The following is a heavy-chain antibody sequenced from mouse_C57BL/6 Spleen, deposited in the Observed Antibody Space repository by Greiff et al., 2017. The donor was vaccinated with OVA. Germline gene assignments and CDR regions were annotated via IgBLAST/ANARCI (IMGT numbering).Heavy chain of an antibody. J-gene: IGHJ1*03. CDR1: GYTFTDYN. CDR2: INPNNGGT. D-gene: IGHD2-4*01. Sequence: EVMLVESGPELVKPGASVKIPCKASGYTFTDYNMDWVKQSHGKSLEWIGDINPNNGGTIYNQKFKGKATLTVDESSSTAYMELRSLTSEDTAVYYCARERDYDGSYWYFDVWGTGTTVTVSS. V-gene: IGHV1-18*01. CDR3: ARERDYDGSYWYFDV.